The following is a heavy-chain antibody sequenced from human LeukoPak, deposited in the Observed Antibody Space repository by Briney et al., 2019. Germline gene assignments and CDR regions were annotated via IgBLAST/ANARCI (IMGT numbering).Heavy chain of an antibody. V-gene: IGHV3-23*01. J-gene: IGHJ3*02. D-gene: IGHD1-26*01. CDR2: NSGCGGLT. CDR1: GFTFRCQA. Sequence: GGSLRLSCGASGFTFRCQAVSWVRQAPGRGLESVSPNSGCGGLTYYGDSEKRRFTIPRDHSKNTVYVQVNSVRAGDRGVLYCARGGSYLSAFDIWVQGTMVTVSS. CDR3: ARGGSYLSAFDI.